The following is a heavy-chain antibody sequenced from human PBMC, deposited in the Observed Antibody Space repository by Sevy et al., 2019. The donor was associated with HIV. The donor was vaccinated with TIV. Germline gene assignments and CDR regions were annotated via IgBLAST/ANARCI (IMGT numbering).Heavy chain of an antibody. Sequence: ASVKVSCKFSGYALTDFPIHWVRQARGKGLEWVGRFDPEDGETIYAQKFQGRVTMTEDTSTDTAYMALSSLRSEDTAVYYCATTREYYSDNSGYLDYWGQGTLVTVSS. D-gene: IGHD3-22*01. CDR1: GYALTDFP. J-gene: IGHJ4*02. CDR2: FDPEDGET. CDR3: ATTREYYSDNSGYLDY. V-gene: IGHV1-24*01.